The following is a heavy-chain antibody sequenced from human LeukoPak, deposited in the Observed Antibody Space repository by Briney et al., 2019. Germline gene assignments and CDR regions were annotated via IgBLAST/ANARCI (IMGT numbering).Heavy chain of an antibody. Sequence: ASVKVSCKASGYTFTSYGISWVRQAPGQGLEWMGWISAYNGNTNYAQKLQGRVTMTTDTSTSTAYMELRSLRSDDTAVYYCARAHDPQYYDILTGYYPWGQGTLVTVSS. J-gene: IGHJ5*02. CDR1: GYTFTSYG. CDR3: ARAHDPQYYDILTGYYP. CDR2: ISAYNGNT. V-gene: IGHV1-18*01. D-gene: IGHD3-9*01.